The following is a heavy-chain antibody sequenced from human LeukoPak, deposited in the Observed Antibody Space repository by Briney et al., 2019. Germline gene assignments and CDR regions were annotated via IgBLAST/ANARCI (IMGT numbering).Heavy chain of an antibody. CDR2: ISGSGDST. Sequence: GGSLRLSCAASGYSFSRFAMSWVRQAPGKGLEWVSAISGSGDSTYYADSVKGRFTISRDDAKNTLYLQMNSLRAEDTAVYFCAKDLRQYDFWSGYYPDYWGQGTLVTVSS. J-gene: IGHJ4*02. V-gene: IGHV3-23*01. CDR3: AKDLRQYDFWSGYYPDY. D-gene: IGHD3-3*01. CDR1: GYSFSRFA.